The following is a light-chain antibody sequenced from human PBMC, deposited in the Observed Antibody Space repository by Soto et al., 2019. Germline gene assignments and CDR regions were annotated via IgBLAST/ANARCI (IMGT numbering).Light chain of an antibody. CDR2: GAS. Sequence: IVLTQSPGTLSLSPGERATLSCRASQSVWGTYLAWYQHKPGQAPRLLIYGASNRASGIPDRFSGSGSGTDFTLTISRLEPEDFALYYCQQYGGSPFTFGPGTKVDIK. J-gene: IGKJ3*01. V-gene: IGKV3-20*01. CDR1: QSVWGTY. CDR3: QQYGGSPFT.